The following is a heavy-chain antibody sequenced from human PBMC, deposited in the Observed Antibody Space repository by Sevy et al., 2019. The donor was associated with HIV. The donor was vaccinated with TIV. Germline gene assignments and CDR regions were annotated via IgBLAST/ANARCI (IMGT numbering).Heavy chain of an antibody. CDR3: ARGNSGSFDY. V-gene: IGHV3-7*03. D-gene: IGHD3-22*01. CDR1: GFSFSSYW. Sequence: GGSLRLSCAASGFSFSSYWMHWVRQASGKGLEWVANIKQDESEKYYAASVKGRFTISRDNAKNSVYLQMNSLRPEDTAIYYCARGNSGSFDYWGQGTLVTVS. J-gene: IGHJ4*02. CDR2: IKQDESEK.